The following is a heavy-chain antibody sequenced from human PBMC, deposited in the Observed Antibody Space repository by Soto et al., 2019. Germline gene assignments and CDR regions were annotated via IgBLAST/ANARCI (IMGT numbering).Heavy chain of an antibody. CDR1: GDRLTRYW. Sequence: PGESLKISCQGSGDRLTRYWIGWVRQMPGKGLEWMGIIYPDDSETRYSPSFQGQVTFSADKSISTAYLQWSSLKASDTAMYYCASLTMVRGVLGGMDVWGQGTTVTVSS. CDR3: ASLTMVRGVLGGMDV. D-gene: IGHD3-10*01. CDR2: IYPDDSET. V-gene: IGHV5-51*01. J-gene: IGHJ6*02.